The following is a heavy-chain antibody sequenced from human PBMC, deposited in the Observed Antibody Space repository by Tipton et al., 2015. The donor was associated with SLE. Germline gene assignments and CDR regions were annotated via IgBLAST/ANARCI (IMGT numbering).Heavy chain of an antibody. CDR3: ASSSGYFDY. J-gene: IGHJ4*02. CDR2: IYYSGST. D-gene: IGHD3-22*01. V-gene: IGHV4-61*10. Sequence: LRLSCTVSGGSISSGSYPWSWIRKPAGKGLEWIGYIYYSGSTNYNPSLKSRVTISVDTSKNQFSLKLSSVTAADTAVYYCASSSGYFDYWGQGTLVTVSS. CDR1: GGSISSGSYP.